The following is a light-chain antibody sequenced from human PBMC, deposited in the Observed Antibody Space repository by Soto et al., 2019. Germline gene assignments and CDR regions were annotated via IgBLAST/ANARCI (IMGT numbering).Light chain of an antibody. Sequence: EIVMMQSPATLSASPGERATLSCRASQSVSNNLAWYQQKPGQAPRLLIYGASTRATGIPARFSGSGSGTEFTLTISSLQSEDFAVYHCQQYNNWPPITFGQGTRLEIK. V-gene: IGKV3-15*01. J-gene: IGKJ5*01. CDR2: GAS. CDR3: QQYNNWPPIT. CDR1: QSVSNN.